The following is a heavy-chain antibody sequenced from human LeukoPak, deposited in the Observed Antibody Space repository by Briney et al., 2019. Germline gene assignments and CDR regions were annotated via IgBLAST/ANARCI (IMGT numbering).Heavy chain of an antibody. J-gene: IGHJ3*02. CDR2: INWNGGST. D-gene: IGHD1-26*01. CDR3: ARDLGGLGAFDI. CDR1: GFTFRIYS. Sequence: PGGSLRLSCAASGFTFRIYSMSWVRQAPGRGLEWVSGINWNGGSTGYADSVKGRFTISRDNAKNSLYLQMNSLRAEDTALYYCARDLGGLGAFDIWGQGTMVTVSS. V-gene: IGHV3-20*04.